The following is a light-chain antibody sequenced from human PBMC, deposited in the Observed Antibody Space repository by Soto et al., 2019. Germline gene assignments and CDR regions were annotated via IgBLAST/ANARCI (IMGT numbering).Light chain of an antibody. J-gene: IGLJ2*01. V-gene: IGLV1-40*01. Sequence: QSVLTQPPSVSGAPGQRVTISCTGSSSNIGAGYDVHWYQQLPGTAPKLLIYGNSNRPSGVPDRFSGPKSGTSASLAITGLQAEDEADYYCQSYDSSLSSVVFGGGTKLTVL. CDR2: GNS. CDR1: SSNIGAGYD. CDR3: QSYDSSLSSVV.